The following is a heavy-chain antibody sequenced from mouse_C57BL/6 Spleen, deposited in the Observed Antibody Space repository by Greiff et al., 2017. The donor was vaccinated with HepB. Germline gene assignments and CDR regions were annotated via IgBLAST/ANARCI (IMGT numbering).Heavy chain of an antibody. V-gene: IGHV1-82*01. CDR2: IYPGDGDT. CDR1: GYAFSSSW. Sequence: QVQLQQSGPELVKPGASVKLSCKASGYAFSSSWMNWVKQRPGKGLEWIGRIYPGDGDTNYNGKFKGKATLTADKSSSTAYMQLSSLTSEDSAVYFCARSGVTGLYYVDYWGQGTTLTDSS. CDR3: ARSGVTGLYYVDY. J-gene: IGHJ2*01. D-gene: IGHD4-1*01.